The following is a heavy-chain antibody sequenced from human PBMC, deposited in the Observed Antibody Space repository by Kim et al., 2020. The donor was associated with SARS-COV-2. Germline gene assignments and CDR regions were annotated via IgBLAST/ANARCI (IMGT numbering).Heavy chain of an antibody. CDR3: ARDHVGATIWYFDL. V-gene: IGHV3-66*01. CDR1: GFTVSSNY. J-gene: IGHJ2*01. Sequence: GGSLRLSCAASGFTVSSNYMSWVRQAPGKGLEWVSVIYSGGSTYYADSVKGRFTISRDNSKNTLYLQMNSLRAEDTAVYYCARDHVGATIWYFDLWGRGTLVTVSS. D-gene: IGHD1-26*01. CDR2: IYSGGST.